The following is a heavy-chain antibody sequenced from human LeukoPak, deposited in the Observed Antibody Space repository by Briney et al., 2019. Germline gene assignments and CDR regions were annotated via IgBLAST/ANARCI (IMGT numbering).Heavy chain of an antibody. CDR2: IWYDGSNK. CDR3: AKGLGYCSSTSCYHPFDY. V-gene: IGHV3-33*06. D-gene: IGHD2-2*01. J-gene: IGHJ4*01. Sequence: GGSLRLSCAASGFTFSSYGMHWVRQAPGKGLEWVAVIWYDGSNKYYADSVKGRFTISRDNSKNTLYLQMNSLRAEDTAVYYCAKGLGYCSSTSCYHPFDYWGQEPWSPSPQ. CDR1: GFTFSSYG.